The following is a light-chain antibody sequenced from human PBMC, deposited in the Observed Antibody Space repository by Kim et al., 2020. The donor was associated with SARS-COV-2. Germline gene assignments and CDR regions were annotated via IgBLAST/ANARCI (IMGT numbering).Light chain of an antibody. Sequence: EIVLTQSPGILSLSPGERATLSCRASQSVSSNYLAWYQQKPGQAPRLLIYGASSRATGLPDRFSGSGSGTDFTLTISRLEPEDFAVYYCQQYSSTPRTFGGGTKVEIK. V-gene: IGKV3-20*01. CDR1: QSVSSNY. CDR2: GAS. CDR3: QQYSSTPRT. J-gene: IGKJ4*01.